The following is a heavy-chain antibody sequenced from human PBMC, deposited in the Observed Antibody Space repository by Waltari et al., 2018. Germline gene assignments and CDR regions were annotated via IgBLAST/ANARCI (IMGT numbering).Heavy chain of an antibody. D-gene: IGHD2-2*01. CDR3: ARRSVVVPAAILTYYYYMDV. V-gene: IGHV4-39*01. Sequence: QLQLQESGPGLVKPSETLSLTCTVSGGSISSSSYYWGWIRQPPGKGLEWIGSIYYSGSTDYNPSLKIRVTISVDTSKNQFSLKLSSVTAADTAVYYCARRSVVVPAAILTYYYYMDVWGKGTTVTVSS. CDR1: GGSISSSSYY. CDR2: IYYSGST. J-gene: IGHJ6*03.